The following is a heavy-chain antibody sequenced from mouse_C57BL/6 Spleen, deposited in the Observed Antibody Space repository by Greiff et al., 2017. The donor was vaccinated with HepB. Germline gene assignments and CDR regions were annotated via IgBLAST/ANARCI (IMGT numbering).Heavy chain of an antibody. V-gene: IGHV1-42*01. CDR1: GYSFTGYY. CDR3: ARGEAYYSNYVFAY. D-gene: IGHD2-5*01. CDR2: INPSTGGT. Sequence: VQLKQSGPELVKPGASVKISCKASGYSFTGYYMNWVKQSPEKSLEWIGEINPSTGGTTYNQKFKAKATLTVDKSSSTAYRQLKSLTSEDSAVYYCARGEAYYSNYVFAYWGQGTLVTVSA. J-gene: IGHJ3*01.